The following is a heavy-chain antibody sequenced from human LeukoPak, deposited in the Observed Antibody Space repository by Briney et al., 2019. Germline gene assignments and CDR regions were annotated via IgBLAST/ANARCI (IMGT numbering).Heavy chain of an antibody. Sequence: PSETLSLTCAVYGGSITGYYWSWIRQTPGRGLEWVGEIHYTGAASYNPSLKSRATISTDTSKNQFSLRLSSVTAADTAVYYCARGNILTGYCFDFWGQGALVTVSS. CDR2: IHYTGAA. J-gene: IGHJ4*02. V-gene: IGHV4-34*01. CDR1: GGSITGYY. CDR3: ARGNILTGYCFDF. D-gene: IGHD3-9*01.